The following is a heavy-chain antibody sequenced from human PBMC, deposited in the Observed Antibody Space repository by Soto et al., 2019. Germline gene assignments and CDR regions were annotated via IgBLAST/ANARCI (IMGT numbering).Heavy chain of an antibody. CDR3: ARDPEYGSYFDY. CDR2: VYHSGRT. V-gene: IGHV4-61*01. J-gene: IGHJ4*02. CDR1: GGSVSSGTYY. Sequence: SDTLSLTCTGSGGSVSSGTYYWSWVRQTPGKGLEWIGYVYHSGRTNYNPSLKSRVTISIDTSKNQFSLILTSVTAADAAIYYCARDPEYGSYFDYWGQGTLVTVSS. D-gene: IGHD3-10*01.